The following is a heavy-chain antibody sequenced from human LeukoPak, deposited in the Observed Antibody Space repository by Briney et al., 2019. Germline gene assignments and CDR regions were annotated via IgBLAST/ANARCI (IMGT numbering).Heavy chain of an antibody. D-gene: IGHD3-16*02. CDR1: GYTFTGYY. V-gene: IGHV1-2*02. CDR2: INPNSGGT. CDR3: ARVGYDYVWGSYRPDY. Sequence: ASVKVSCKASGYTFTGYYMHWVRQAPGQGLEWMGWINPNSGGTNYAQKFQGRVTMTRDTSISTAYMELSRLRSDDTAVYYCARVGYDYVWGSYRPDYWGQGTLVTVSS. J-gene: IGHJ4*02.